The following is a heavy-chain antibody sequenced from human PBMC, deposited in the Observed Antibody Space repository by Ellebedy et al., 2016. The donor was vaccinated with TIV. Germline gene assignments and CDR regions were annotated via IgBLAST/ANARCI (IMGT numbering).Heavy chain of an antibody. CDR2: VYYSGST. V-gene: IGHV4-59*13. CDR1: GCAISYYY. D-gene: IGHD3-9*01. CDR3: ARDKVHDILGYLDV. J-gene: IGHJ6*03. Sequence: SETLSLXXTVSGCAISYYYWRWIRQPPGKGLEWIGYVYYSGSTNYNPSLKSRVTISVDTSKNQLSLNLSSVTAADTAVYYCARDKVHDILGYLDVWGKGTTVTVS.